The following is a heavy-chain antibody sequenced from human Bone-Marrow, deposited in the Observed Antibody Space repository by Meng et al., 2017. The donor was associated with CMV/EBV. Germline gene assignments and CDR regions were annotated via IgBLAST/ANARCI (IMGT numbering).Heavy chain of an antibody. CDR2: ISGSGGST. J-gene: IGHJ4*02. Sequence: GESLKISCAASGFTFSSYAMSWVRQAPGKGLEWVSAISGSGGSTYYADSVKGRFTISRDNSKNTLYLQMNSLRAEETALYYCARGPSGSFGGVDYWGAGTLVTVSS. V-gene: IGHV3-23*01. D-gene: IGHD1-26*01. CDR1: GFTFSSYA. CDR3: ARGPSGSFGGVDY.